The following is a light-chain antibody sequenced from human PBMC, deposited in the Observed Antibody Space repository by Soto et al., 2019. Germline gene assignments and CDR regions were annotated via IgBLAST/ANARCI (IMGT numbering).Light chain of an antibody. CDR3: QQCYNTPWT. CDR1: QTILHKTNNKNY. V-gene: IGKV4-1*01. J-gene: IGKJ1*01. Sequence: DIVMTQSPDSLAVSLGERATINCKSSQTILHKTNNKNYIAWYQQKPGHPPKLLISWASTRESGVPDLFSGGGSGTGFTLTLSSLEADDVAMYYCQQCYNTPWTFGQGTKLEIK. CDR2: WAS.